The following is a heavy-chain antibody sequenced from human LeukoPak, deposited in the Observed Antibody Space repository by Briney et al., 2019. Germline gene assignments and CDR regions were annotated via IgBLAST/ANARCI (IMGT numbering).Heavy chain of an antibody. CDR3: ARWVTTGSWFDL. V-gene: IGHV4-59*01. CDR2: AYYSGST. CDR1: GGASSSFF. D-gene: IGHD4-11*01. Sequence: SETLSLTCTVSGGASSSFFWSWIRQPPEKGLELIGHAYYSGSTIYNPSLKSRVTISVDTSRNQFSLRLSSVTAADTAVYYCARWVTTGSWFDLWGQGTLVTVTS. J-gene: IGHJ5*02.